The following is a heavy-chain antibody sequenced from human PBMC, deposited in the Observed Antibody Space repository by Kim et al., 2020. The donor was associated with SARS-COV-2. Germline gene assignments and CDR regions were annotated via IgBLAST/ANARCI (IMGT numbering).Heavy chain of an antibody. Sequence: SRVTISVDTSKNQFSLKLSSVTAADTAMYYCARDRIGYCSSISCSLHFDYWGQGTLVTVSS. CDR3: ARDRIGYCSSISCSLHFDY. V-gene: IGHV4-59*01. D-gene: IGHD2-2*01. J-gene: IGHJ4*02.